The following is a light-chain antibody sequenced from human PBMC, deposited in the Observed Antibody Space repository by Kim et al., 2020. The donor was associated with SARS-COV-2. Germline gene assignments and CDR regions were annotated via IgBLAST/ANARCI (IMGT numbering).Light chain of an antibody. CDR1: RSVSTF. J-gene: IGKJ4*01. CDR2: DAS. V-gene: IGKV3-11*01. Sequence: VLTQSPATLSLSPGERATLSCRASRSVSTFLAWYQQKPGQAPRLLIYDASNRATGIPPRFSGSGSGTDFTLTISSLEPDDFAVYYCHHRSDWPLTFGGGTKVDIK. CDR3: HHRSDWPLT.